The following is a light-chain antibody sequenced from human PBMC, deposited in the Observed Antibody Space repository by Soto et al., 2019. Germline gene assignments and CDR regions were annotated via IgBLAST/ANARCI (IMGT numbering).Light chain of an antibody. CDR2: GAS. CDR3: QQYDDWLRLT. CDR1: QSVNIY. Sequence: EILMTQSPATLSVSPGERATLSGRSSQSVNIYLAWYQQKPGQAPRLLIFGASSRATGIPPRFSGSGSGTEFNLTISSLQSEDFAVYFCQQYDDWLRLTFGGGTQVDIK. J-gene: IGKJ4*01. V-gene: IGKV3D-15*01.